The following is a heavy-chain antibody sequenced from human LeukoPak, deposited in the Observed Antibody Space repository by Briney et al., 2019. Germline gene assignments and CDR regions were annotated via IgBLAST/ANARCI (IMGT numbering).Heavy chain of an antibody. CDR1: GFTFSSYA. V-gene: IGHV3-23*01. Sequence: GGSLRLSCAASGFTFSSYAMSWVRQAPGKGLEWVSTISTSGGSTSYADSVKGRFTISRDNSKNTLYLQMNSLRAEDTAVYYCAKVRFGVTARYHFDFWGQGTLVTVSS. CDR3: AKVRFGVTARYHFDF. D-gene: IGHD3-10*01. CDR2: ISTSGGST. J-gene: IGHJ4*02.